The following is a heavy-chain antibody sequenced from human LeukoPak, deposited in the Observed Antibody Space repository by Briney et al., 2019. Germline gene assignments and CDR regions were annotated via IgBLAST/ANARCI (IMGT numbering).Heavy chain of an antibody. J-gene: IGHJ4*02. Sequence: GGSLKPSCAASGCTFSSYSIHWVRQAPGKGLEYVSTISTNGDSTYYADSAKGRFTISRDNSKNTLFLQMSSLRAEDTAVYLCVRGGPTVSTSSVRWGQRTLVTVSS. V-gene: IGHV3-64D*09. CDR2: ISTNGDST. CDR1: GCTFSSYS. D-gene: IGHD4-17*01. CDR3: VRGGPTVSTSSVR.